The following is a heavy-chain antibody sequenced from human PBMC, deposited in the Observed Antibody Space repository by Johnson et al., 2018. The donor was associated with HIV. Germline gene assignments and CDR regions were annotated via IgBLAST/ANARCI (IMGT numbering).Heavy chain of an antibody. V-gene: IGHV3-7*05. Sequence: VQLVESGGGLIQPGGSLRLSCAASGFTVSRNYMSWVRQAPGKGLEWVAKIKQDGSEKYYVDSVKGRFTISRDNAKNSLYLQMNNLRAEDTAVYYCVREFYCTGGVCYLGDAFDIWGQGTMVTVSS. CDR3: VREFYCTGGVCYLGDAFDI. D-gene: IGHD2-8*02. CDR1: GFTVSRNY. J-gene: IGHJ3*02. CDR2: IKQDGSEK.